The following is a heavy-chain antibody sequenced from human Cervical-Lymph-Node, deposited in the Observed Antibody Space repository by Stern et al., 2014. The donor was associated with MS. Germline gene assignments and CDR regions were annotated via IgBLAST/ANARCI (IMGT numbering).Heavy chain of an antibody. J-gene: IGHJ4*02. CDR1: GYTFTNNW. D-gene: IGHD5-24*01. CDR3: ARRGHGYMGIDY. V-gene: IGHV5-51*03. CDR2: IYPGDSET. Sequence: EVQLVQSGAEVKKPGESLRISCEVSGYTFTNNWIRWVRQIPGKGLEWMGIIYPGDSETRYSPSFQGKVTILVDKSNTTAYLQWSSLKASDTALYYCARRGHGYMGIDYWGQGTPVTVSS.